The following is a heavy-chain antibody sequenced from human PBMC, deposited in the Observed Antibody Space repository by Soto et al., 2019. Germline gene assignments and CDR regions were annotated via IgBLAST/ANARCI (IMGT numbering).Heavy chain of an antibody. CDR3: AKGGRQWLVTSDFNY. J-gene: IGHJ4*02. Sequence: VQLVESGGGVVQPGRSLRLSCAASGFTFSDYAMHWVRQAPGKGLEWVAVVSHDGRNTHYADSVKGRFTISRDSFKKTFSLEMTSLRAEDTAVYYCAKGGRQWLVTSDFNYWGQGALVTVSS. D-gene: IGHD6-19*01. CDR1: GFTFSDYA. V-gene: IGHV3-30*18. CDR2: VSHDGRNT.